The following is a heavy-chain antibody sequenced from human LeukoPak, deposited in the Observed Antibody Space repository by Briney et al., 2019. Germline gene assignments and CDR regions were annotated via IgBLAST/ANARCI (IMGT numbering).Heavy chain of an antibody. J-gene: IGHJ4*02. CDR1: GGSISNYY. CDR2: IYYSGST. V-gene: IGHV4-59*12. CDR3: AREYYYGAGSYCDY. Sequence: PSETLSLTCTVSGGSISNYYWSWIRQPPGKGLEWIGYIYYSGSTNYNPSLKSRVTISVDTSKNQFSLKLSSVTAADTAVYYCAREYYYGAGSYCDYWGQGTLVTVSS. D-gene: IGHD3-10*01.